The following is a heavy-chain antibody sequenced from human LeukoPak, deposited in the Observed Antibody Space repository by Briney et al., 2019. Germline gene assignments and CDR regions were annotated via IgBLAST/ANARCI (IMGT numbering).Heavy chain of an antibody. CDR2: ISGSVGST. CDR1: GFTFSSYA. J-gene: IGHJ6*02. V-gene: IGHV3-23*01. Sequence: GGSLRLSCAASGFTFSSYAMSWVRQAPGKGLEWVSAISGSVGSTYYADSVKGRFTISRDTSKNTLYLQMNSLRAEDTAVYYCAKATDQYYYYGMDVWGQGTTVTVSS. CDR3: AKATDQYYYYGMDV.